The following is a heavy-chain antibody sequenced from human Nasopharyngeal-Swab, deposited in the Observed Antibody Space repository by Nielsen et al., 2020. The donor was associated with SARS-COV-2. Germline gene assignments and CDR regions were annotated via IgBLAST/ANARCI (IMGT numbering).Heavy chain of an antibody. CDR3: ARDARHGGSNADVGRDY. D-gene: IGHD5-24*01. J-gene: IGHJ4*02. CDR2: ISYDGSNK. Sequence: WIRQPPGKGLEWVAVISYDGSNKYYADSVKGRFTISRDSSKNTVYLQMNSLRAEDTAVYYCARDARHGGSNADVGRDYWGQGTLVTVSS. V-gene: IGHV3-30*14.